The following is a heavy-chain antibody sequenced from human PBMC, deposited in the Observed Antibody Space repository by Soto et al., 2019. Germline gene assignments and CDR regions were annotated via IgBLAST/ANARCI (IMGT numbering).Heavy chain of an antibody. CDR3: ASGPEYYSGSGGYRLGY. J-gene: IGHJ4*02. CDR2: TIPIFGTA. Sequence: QVQLVQSGAEVKKPGSSVKVSCKASGGTFSSYAISWVRQAPGQGLEWMGGTIPIFGTANYAQKFQGRVTITADQSTSTASMELSSLRSEDTAVYYCASGPEYYSGSGGYRLGYWGQGTLVTVSS. V-gene: IGHV1-69*01. D-gene: IGHD3-10*01. CDR1: GGTFSSYA.